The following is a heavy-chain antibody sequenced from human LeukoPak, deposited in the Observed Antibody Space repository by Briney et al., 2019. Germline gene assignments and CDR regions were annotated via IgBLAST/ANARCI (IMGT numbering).Heavy chain of an antibody. CDR1: GYTFTGYY. CDR2: INPNSGGT. Sequence: GASVKVSCKASGYTFTGYYMHWVRQAPGQGLEWMGWINPNSGGTNYAQKFQGRVTMTRETSISTAYMELSRLRSDDTAVYYCAREGGAHIHGGYDFPYYYYYYMDVWGKGTTVTVSS. J-gene: IGHJ6*03. V-gene: IGHV1-2*02. CDR3: AREGGAHIHGGYDFPYYYYYYMDV. D-gene: IGHD5-12*01.